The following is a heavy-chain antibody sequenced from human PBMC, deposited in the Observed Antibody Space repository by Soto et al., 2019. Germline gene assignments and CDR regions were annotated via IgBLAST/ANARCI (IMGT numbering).Heavy chain of an antibody. Sequence: QVQLVQSGAEVKKPGSSVKVSCKASGGPFSNDIITWVRQAPGQGLEWMGRIIPLLNIANYAQNCQGRVTIKADRSTGTAYMELNIVRAEDTAVYYCARDTPIGSTFSGYDAIDYWGQGTLVTVSS. CDR1: GGPFSNDI. D-gene: IGHD5-12*01. CDR3: ARDTPIGSTFSGYDAIDY. V-gene: IGHV1-69*08. J-gene: IGHJ4*02. CDR2: IIPLLNIA.